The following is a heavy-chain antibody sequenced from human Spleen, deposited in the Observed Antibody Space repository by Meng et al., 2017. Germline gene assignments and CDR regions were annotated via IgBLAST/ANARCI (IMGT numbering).Heavy chain of an antibody. Sequence: GESLKISCAASGFTLSSYWMHWVRQAPGRGLVWVSRINSDGSDTSYADSVKGRFTISRDNARNTLYLQLSSLRAEDTAVYYCAREGYDNSGYHGRYFDLWGRGTLVTVSS. V-gene: IGHV3-74*01. CDR1: GFTLSSYW. CDR2: INSDGSDT. J-gene: IGHJ2*01. CDR3: AREGYDNSGYHGRYFDL. D-gene: IGHD3-22*01.